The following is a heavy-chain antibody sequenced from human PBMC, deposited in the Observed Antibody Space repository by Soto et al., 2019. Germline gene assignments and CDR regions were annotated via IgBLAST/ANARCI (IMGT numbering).Heavy chain of an antibody. J-gene: IGHJ6*03. Sequence: ASVKVSCKASGYTFTSYDINWVRQATGQGLEWMGWMNPNSGNTGYAQKFQGRVTMTRNTSISTAYMELSSLRSEDTAVYYCARVRMEWFVEFYYYYYMDVWGKGTTVTVSS. CDR2: MNPNSGNT. CDR3: ARVRMEWFVEFYYYYYMDV. D-gene: IGHD3-10*01. V-gene: IGHV1-8*01. CDR1: GYTFTSYD.